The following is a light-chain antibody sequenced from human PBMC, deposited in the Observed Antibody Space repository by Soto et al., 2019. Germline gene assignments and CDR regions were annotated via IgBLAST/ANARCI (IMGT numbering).Light chain of an antibody. CDR2: AAS. V-gene: IGKV1-39*01. CDR1: QTINSY. Sequence: EIQMTLSLSSLSASVGDRVTITCRASQTINSYLNWYQQKPGKAPKLLIYAASSLQSGIPSRFSGSGSGTEFTLTISSLQPDVFASYYCKQNNIYWGPLAEGAKVDIK. J-gene: IGKJ4*02. CDR3: KQNNIYWGP.